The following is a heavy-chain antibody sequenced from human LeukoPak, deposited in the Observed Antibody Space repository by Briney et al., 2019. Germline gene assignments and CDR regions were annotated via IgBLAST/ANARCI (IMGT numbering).Heavy chain of an antibody. CDR3: ARVEVSSGYYGYYHYGMDV. V-gene: IGHV4-39*07. Sequence: SETLSLTCTVSGGSISSSSYYWGWIRQPPGKGLEWIGRIYYSGSTYYNPSLKSRVTISVDTSKNQFSLKLSSVTAADTAVYYCARVEVSSGYYGYYHYGMDVWGQGTTVTVSS. D-gene: IGHD3-22*01. CDR2: IYYSGST. CDR1: GGSISSSSYY. J-gene: IGHJ6*02.